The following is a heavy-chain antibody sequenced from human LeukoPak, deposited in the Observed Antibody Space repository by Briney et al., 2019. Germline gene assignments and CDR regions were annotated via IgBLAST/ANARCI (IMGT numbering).Heavy chain of an antibody. Sequence: SETLSLTCAVYGGSFSGYYWSWIRQPPGKGLEWIGEINHSGSTNYNPSLKSRVTISVDTSKNQFSLKLSSVTAADTAVYYCARVSTYYYDSSGYSRWFDPWGQGTLVTVSS. V-gene: IGHV4-34*01. CDR1: GGSFSGYY. CDR3: ARVSTYYYDSSGYSRWFDP. J-gene: IGHJ5*02. D-gene: IGHD3-22*01. CDR2: INHSGST.